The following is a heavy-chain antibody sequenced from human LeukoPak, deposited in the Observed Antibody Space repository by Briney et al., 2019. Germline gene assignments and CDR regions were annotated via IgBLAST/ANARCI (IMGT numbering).Heavy chain of an antibody. CDR1: GYTFTGYY. V-gene: IGHV1-2*02. D-gene: IGHD3-10*01. CDR2: INPNSGGT. J-gene: IGHJ4*02. Sequence: ASVKVSCKASGYTFTGYYMHWVRQAPGQGLEWMGWINPNSGGTNYAQKFQGRVTMTRDTAISTAYMELSRLRSDDTAVYYCARDASITMVRGVIVTYYFDYWGQGTLVTVSS. CDR3: ARDASITMVRGVIVTYYFDY.